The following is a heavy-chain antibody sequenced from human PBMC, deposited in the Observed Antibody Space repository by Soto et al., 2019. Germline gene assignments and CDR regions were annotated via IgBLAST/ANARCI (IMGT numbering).Heavy chain of an antibody. CDR1: GFTFSGSA. Sequence: PGGSLRLSCAASGFTFSGSAMHWVRQASGKGLEWVGRIRSKANSYATAYAASVKGRFTISRDDSKNTAYLQMNSLKTEDTAVYYCTRHWEAEFGVVIIPEYYFDYWGQGTLVTVSS. V-gene: IGHV3-73*01. CDR2: IRSKANSYAT. J-gene: IGHJ4*02. CDR3: TRHWEAEFGVVIIPEYYFDY. D-gene: IGHD3-3*01.